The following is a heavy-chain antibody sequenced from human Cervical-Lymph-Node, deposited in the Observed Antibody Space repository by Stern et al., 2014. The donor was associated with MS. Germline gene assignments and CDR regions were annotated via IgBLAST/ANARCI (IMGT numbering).Heavy chain of an antibody. V-gene: IGHV3-20*01. J-gene: IGHJ6*02. Sequence: VQLEESGGGVVRPGGSLRLSCAASGFIFDDYGMSWVCPVPAKGPEGVSAINYNRGSTDYVAFVKGRFTISRDNAKKSLYLRMISLRVEDTAVYHCSRAFCTGGVCYSFPFYGMDVWGQGTTVTVSS. D-gene: IGHD2-8*02. CDR2: INYNRGST. CDR1: GFIFDDYG. CDR3: SRAFCTGGVCYSFPFYGMDV.